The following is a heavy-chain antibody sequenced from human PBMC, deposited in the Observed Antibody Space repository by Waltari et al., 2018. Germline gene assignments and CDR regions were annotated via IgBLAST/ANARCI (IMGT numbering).Heavy chain of an antibody. CDR1: GDSVSSGPYF. CDR2: MFYSGTT. V-gene: IGHV4-39*07. D-gene: IGHD1-26*01. CDR3: ARDRSGTINSFDP. J-gene: IGHJ5*02. Sequence: QLQLQESGPRLVKPAETLSLTCPVSGDSVSSGPYFWAWLRQPPGKGLEWLGSMFYSGTTYHNSSLKSRVTISVDTSKNQVSLQLKSVTAADTAVYFCARDRSGTINSFDPWGRGTLVTVSS.